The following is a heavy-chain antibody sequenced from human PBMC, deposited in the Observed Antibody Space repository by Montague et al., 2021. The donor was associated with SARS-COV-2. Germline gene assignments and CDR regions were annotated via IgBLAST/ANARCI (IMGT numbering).Heavy chain of an antibody. J-gene: IGHJ5*01. CDR1: GFTLNTYA. CDR2: ASGSGRAT. D-gene: IGHD6-13*01. Sequence: YLRLSCAASGFTLNTYAMIWVRQAPGKGLEWVSAASGSGRATYYADSVKGRFTISRDNSQNILYLQMNSLRAEDTAAYYCAKDETPGRYTGTWYKVWFDSWGQGALVTVSS. V-gene: IGHV3-23*01. CDR3: AKDETPGRYTGTWYKVWFDS.